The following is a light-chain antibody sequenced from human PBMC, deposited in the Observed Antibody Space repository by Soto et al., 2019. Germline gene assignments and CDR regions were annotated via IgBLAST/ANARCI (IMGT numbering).Light chain of an antibody. V-gene: IGLV2-14*01. CDR2: DVS. Sequence: QSVLTQPASVSGSPGQSITISCTGTSSDVGGYNYVSWYQQHPGKAPKLMIYDVSNRPSGVSNRFSGSKSGNTASLTISGLQAEDEVDYYCSLYTSSSTYVFGTGTKVTV. J-gene: IGLJ1*01. CDR1: SSDVGGYNY. CDR3: SLYTSSSTYV.